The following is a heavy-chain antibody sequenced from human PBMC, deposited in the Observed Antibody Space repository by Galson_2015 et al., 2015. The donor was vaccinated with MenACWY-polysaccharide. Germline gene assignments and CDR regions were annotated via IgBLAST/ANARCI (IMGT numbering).Heavy chain of an antibody. Sequence: SVKVSCKASGYTFTGYYMHWVRQAPGQGLEWMGRINPNSGGTNYAQKFKGRVTMTRDTSISTAYMELSRLRSDDTAVYYCARLPTCSGGSCYDIWGQGTMVTVSS. J-gene: IGHJ3*02. CDR3: ARLPTCSGGSCYDI. CDR2: INPNSGGT. V-gene: IGHV1-2*06. CDR1: GYTFTGYY. D-gene: IGHD2-15*01.